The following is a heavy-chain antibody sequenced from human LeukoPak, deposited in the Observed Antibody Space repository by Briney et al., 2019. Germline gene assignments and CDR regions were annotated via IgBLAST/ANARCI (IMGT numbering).Heavy chain of an antibody. D-gene: IGHD4-17*01. V-gene: IGHV3-74*01. J-gene: IGHJ4*02. CDR3: AVNYGDRGY. Sequence: PGGSLRLSCAASGFTFSSHWMHWGRQAPGKGLVWVSRINSDGSSTSYADSVKGRFTISRDNAKNTLYLQMNSLRAEDTAVYYCAVNYGDRGYWGQGTLVTVSS. CDR2: INSDGSST. CDR1: GFTFSSHW.